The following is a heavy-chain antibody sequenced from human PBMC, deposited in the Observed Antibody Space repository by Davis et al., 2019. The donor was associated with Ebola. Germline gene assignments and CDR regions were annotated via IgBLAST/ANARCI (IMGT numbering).Heavy chain of an antibody. Sequence: ASVKVSCKASGYIFSNYDINWVRQAPGQGLEWMGWISAYNGNTNYAQKLQGRVTMTRDTSTSTVYMELSSLRSEDTAVYYCARDMGMVQEANWFDPWGQGTLVTVSS. CDR2: ISAYNGNT. V-gene: IGHV1-18*01. D-gene: IGHD3-10*01. J-gene: IGHJ5*02. CDR1: GYIFSNYD. CDR3: ARDMGMVQEANWFDP.